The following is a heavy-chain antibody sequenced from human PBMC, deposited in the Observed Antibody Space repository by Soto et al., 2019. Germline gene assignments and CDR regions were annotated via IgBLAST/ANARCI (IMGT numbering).Heavy chain of an antibody. CDR3: AKGDSGYSSSWYGY. J-gene: IGHJ4*02. D-gene: IGHD6-13*01. CDR2: ISGSGGST. Sequence: EVQLLESGGGLVQPGGSLRLSCAASGFTFSSYAMSWVRQAPGKGLEWVSAISGSGGSTYYADSVRGRFTISRDNTKNTLYLQMNSLRAEDTAVYYCAKGDSGYSSSWYGYWGQGTLVTVSS. V-gene: IGHV3-23*01. CDR1: GFTFSSYA.